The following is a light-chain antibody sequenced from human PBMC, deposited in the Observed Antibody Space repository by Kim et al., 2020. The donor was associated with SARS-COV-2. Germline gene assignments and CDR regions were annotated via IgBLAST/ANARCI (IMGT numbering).Light chain of an antibody. J-gene: IGLJ2*01. CDR3: SSYAGSNNLV. CDR2: EVS. CDR1: RSDVGGYNY. Sequence: GQSVTIFCTGTRSDVGGYNYVSWYQQHPGKAPKLMIYEVSKRPSGVPDRFSGSKSGNTASLTVSGLQAEDEADYYCSSYAGSNNLVFGGGTQLTVL. V-gene: IGLV2-8*01.